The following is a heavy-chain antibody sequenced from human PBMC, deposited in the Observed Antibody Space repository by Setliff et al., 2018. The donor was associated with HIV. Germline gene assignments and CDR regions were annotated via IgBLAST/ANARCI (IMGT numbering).Heavy chain of an antibody. CDR1: GYDFTAYA. D-gene: IGHD2-8*02. CDR3: ARYAASGTGWFDP. CDR2: IGGDNANI. J-gene: IGHJ5*02. Sequence: GASVKVSCKASGYDFTAYAISWVRQAPGQGLEWMGRIGGDNANIKFAQSFQGRVTMTTDTSTNTAYLELTSLRSDDTAVYYCARYAASGTGWFDPCGQGTQVTVSS. V-gene: IGHV1-18*01.